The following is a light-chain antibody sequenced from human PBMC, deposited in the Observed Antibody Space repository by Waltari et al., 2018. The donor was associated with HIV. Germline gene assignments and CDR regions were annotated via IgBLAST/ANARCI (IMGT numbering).Light chain of an antibody. V-gene: IGKV3-20*01. J-gene: IGKJ2*01. CDR2: GAS. Sequence: EIVLTQSPGTLSLSPGERATLSCRASQSVSSSYLAWYQQKPGQAPRLLIYGASTRATCIPDRFSDSGSGTDFTLTISRLEPEDFAVYYCQQYGSSPYTFGQGTKLEIK. CDR3: QQYGSSPYT. CDR1: QSVSSSY.